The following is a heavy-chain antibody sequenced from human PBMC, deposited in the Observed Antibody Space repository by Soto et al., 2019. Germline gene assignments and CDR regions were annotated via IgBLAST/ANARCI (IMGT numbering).Heavy chain of an antibody. CDR2: ISSNGGST. CDR1: GFTFSSYA. D-gene: IGHD2-2*01. Sequence: EVQLVESGGGLVQPGGSLRLSCAASGFTFSSYAMHWVRQAPGKGLEYVSAISSNGGSTYYANSVKGRFTISRDNSKNTLYLQMGSLRAEDMAVYYCARDCSSTSCYHPADAFDIWGQGTMVTFSS. J-gene: IGHJ3*02. V-gene: IGHV3-64*01. CDR3: ARDCSSTSCYHPADAFDI.